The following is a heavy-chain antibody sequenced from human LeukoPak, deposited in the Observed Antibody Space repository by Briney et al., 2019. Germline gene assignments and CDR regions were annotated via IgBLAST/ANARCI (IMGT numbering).Heavy chain of an antibody. D-gene: IGHD1-1*01. CDR1: RGSFSGYY. J-gene: IGHJ4*02. CDR2: INHSGST. Sequence: RASETLSLTCAVYRGSFSGYYWSWIRQPPGKGLEWIGEINHSGSTNYNPSLKSRVTISVDTSKNQFSLKLISVTAADAALYYCARARREMGNWHGFDSRGQGTLVTVSS. CDR3: ARARREMGNWHGFDS. V-gene: IGHV4-34*01.